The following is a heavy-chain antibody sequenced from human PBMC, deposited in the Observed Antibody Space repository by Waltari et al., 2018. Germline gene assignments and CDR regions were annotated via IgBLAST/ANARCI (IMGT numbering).Heavy chain of an antibody. CDR2: INHSGRT. CDR3: ARGRVVVPAASRVFGY. Sequence: QVQLQQWGAGLLKPSETLSLTCAVSGGSFSGYYWSWIRQPPGKGLEWIGEINHSGRTNYNPSLKSRVTISVDTSKNQFSLKLSSVTAADTDVYYCARGRVVVPAASRVFGYWGQGTLVTVSS. CDR1: GGSFSGYY. V-gene: IGHV4-34*01. J-gene: IGHJ4*02. D-gene: IGHD2-2*01.